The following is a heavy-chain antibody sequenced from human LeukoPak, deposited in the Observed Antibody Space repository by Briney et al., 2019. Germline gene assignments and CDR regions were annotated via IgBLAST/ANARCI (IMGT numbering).Heavy chain of an antibody. CDR1: GGTFSSYA. CDR3: AVGSGRYSPYYFDY. J-gene: IGHJ4*02. D-gene: IGHD3-10*01. CDR2: IIPIFGTA. V-gene: IGHV1-69*13. Sequence: ASVKVSCKASGGTFSSYAISWVRQAPGQGLEWMGGIIPIFGTANYAQKFQGRVTITADESTSTAYMELSSLRSEDTAVYYCAVGSGRYSPYYFDYWGQGTLVSVSS.